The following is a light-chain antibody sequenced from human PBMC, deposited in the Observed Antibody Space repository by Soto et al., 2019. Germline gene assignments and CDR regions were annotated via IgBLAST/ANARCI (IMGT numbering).Light chain of an antibody. J-gene: IGLJ3*02. CDR2: RDT. CDR1: TSNIGASYD. CDR3: AAWDDSLTGRV. Sequence: QSELTQPPSVSGAPGQTVTISCTGSTSNIGASYDVHWYQQLPGSAPNLLIYRDTHRPSGIPNRFSGSRSGTSASLGISGLRSEDEADYYCAAWDDSLTGRVFGGGTKVTVL. V-gene: IGLV1-40*01.